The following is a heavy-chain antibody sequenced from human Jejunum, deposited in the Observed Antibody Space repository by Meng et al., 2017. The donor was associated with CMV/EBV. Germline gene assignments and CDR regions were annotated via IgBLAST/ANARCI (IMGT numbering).Heavy chain of an antibody. D-gene: IGHD3-10*01. J-gene: IGHJ3*02. CDR2: TNGDGSST. V-gene: IGHV3-74*01. CDR3: AINGAMVRGVNPSGAFDI. Sequence: FNFNSYWMHWVRQAPGKGLVWVSRTNGDGSSTDYADSVRGRFTISRDNAKNTLFLQMNSLRLEDTAVYYCAINGAMVRGVNPSGAFDIWGQGTMVTVSS. CDR1: FNFNSYW.